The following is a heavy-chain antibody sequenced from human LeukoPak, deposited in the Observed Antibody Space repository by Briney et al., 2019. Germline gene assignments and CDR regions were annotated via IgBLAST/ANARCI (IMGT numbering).Heavy chain of an antibody. D-gene: IGHD5-24*01. Sequence: SVKVSCKASGGTFSSYAISWVRQAPGQGLEWMGGIIPIFGTANYAQKFQGRVTITADESTSTAYMELSSLRSEDAAVYYCARVRDGYNDAYDIWGQGTMVTVPS. CDR1: GGTFSSYA. V-gene: IGHV1-69*13. J-gene: IGHJ3*02. CDR3: ARVRDGYNDAYDI. CDR2: IIPIFGTA.